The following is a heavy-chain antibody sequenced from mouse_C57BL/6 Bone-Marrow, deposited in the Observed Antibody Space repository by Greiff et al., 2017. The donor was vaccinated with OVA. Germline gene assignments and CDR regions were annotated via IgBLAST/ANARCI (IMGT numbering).Heavy chain of an antibody. D-gene: IGHD2-3*01. Sequence: VQLQQPGAELVKPGASVKLSCKASGYTFTSYWMHWVKQRPGQGLEWIGMIHPNSGSTNYNEKFKSKATLTVDKSSSTAYMQLSSLTSEDSAVYYCARAYDGYYAMDYWGQGTSVTVSS. V-gene: IGHV1-64*01. CDR3: ARAYDGYYAMDY. J-gene: IGHJ4*01. CDR2: IHPNSGST. CDR1: GYTFTSYW.